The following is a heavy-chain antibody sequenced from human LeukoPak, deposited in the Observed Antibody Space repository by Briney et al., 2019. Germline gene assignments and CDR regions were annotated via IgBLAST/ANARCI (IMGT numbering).Heavy chain of an antibody. CDR1: GFTFSNYA. J-gene: IGHJ3*02. CDR3: ARGEAFAFDM. V-gene: IGHV3-23*01. Sequence: PGGSLRLSCAAPGFTFSNYAMGWVRQAPGKGLEWVSSISGRDGRTYYADSVRGRFSISSDNSKNTLFLQMNSLRAEDTAVYYCARGEAFAFDMWGQGTVVTVSS. CDR2: ISGRDGRT.